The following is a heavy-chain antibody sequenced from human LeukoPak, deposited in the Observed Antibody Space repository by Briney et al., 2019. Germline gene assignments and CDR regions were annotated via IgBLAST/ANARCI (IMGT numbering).Heavy chain of an antibody. CDR2: ISGSGGST. CDR3: AKGRRYFDFNFDY. Sequence: SGGSLRLSCAASGFTFSSYAMSWVRQAPGKGLEWVSAISGSGGSTYYADSVKGRFTISRDNSKNTLYLQMNSLRAEDTAVYYCAKGRRYFDFNFDYWGQGTLVTVSS. V-gene: IGHV3-23*01. D-gene: IGHD3-9*01. J-gene: IGHJ4*02. CDR1: GFTFSSYA.